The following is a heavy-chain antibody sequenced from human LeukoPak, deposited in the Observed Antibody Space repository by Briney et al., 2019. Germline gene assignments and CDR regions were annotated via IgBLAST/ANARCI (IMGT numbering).Heavy chain of an antibody. CDR1: GHTFTSYA. CDR3: ARDLVVVPAAILGYYYYGMDV. CDR2: INTNTGNP. Sequence: ASVKVSCKASGHTFTSYAMNWVRQAPGQGLEWMGWINTNTGNPTYAQGFTGRFVFSLDTSVSTAYLQISSLKAEDTAVYYCARDLVVVPAAILGYYYYGMDVWGQGTTVTVSS. J-gene: IGHJ6*02. D-gene: IGHD2-2*02. V-gene: IGHV7-4-1*02.